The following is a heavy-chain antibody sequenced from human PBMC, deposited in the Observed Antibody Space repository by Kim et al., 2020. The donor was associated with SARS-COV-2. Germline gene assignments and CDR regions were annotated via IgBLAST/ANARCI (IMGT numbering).Heavy chain of an antibody. CDR1: GYTFTSYY. D-gene: IGHD2-15*01. CDR2: INPSGGST. V-gene: IGHV1-46*03. J-gene: IGHJ6*02. CDR3: ARDRGIPRHIVVVVAATSGGMDV. Sequence: ASVKVSCNASGYTFTSYYMHWVRQAPGQGLEWMGIINPSGGSTSYAQKFQGRVTMTRDTSTSTVYMELSSLRSEDTAVYYCARDRGIPRHIVVVVAATSGGMDVWGQGTTVTVSS.